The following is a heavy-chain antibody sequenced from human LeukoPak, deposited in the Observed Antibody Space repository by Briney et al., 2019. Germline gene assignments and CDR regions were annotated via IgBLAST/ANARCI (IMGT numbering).Heavy chain of an antibody. D-gene: IGHD6-19*01. J-gene: IGHJ4*02. CDR3: AKDRGIAVAGTLFY. Sequence: GGSLRLSCAASGFTFSSYSMNWVRQALGKGLEWVSYIRTSSSYIDYADSVKGRFTISRDDAKNSLYLQMNSLRVEDTAVYYCAKDRGIAVAGTLFYWGQGTLVTVSS. V-gene: IGHV3-21*01. CDR2: IRTSSSYI. CDR1: GFTFSSYS.